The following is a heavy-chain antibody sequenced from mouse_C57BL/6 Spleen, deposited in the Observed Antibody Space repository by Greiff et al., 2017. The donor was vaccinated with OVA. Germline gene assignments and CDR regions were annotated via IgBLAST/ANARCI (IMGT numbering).Heavy chain of an antibody. CDR2: ISSGSSTI. V-gene: IGHV5-17*01. D-gene: IGHD1-1*01. CDR3: ARFLLRSSYEGYFDV. J-gene: IGHJ1*03. CDR1: GFTFSDYG. Sequence: DVKLVESGGGLVKPGGSLKLSCAASGFTFSDYGMHWVRQAPEKGLEWVAYISSGSSTIYYADTVKGRFTISRDNAKNTLFLQMTSLRSEDTAMYYCARFLLRSSYEGYFDVWGTGTTVTVSS.